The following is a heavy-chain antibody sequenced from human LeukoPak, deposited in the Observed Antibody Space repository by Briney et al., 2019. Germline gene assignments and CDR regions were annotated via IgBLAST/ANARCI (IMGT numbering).Heavy chain of an antibody. D-gene: IGHD6-19*01. CDR1: GDSVSSTRVI. V-gene: IGHV6-1*01. CDR3: ARDSSGWYYFDY. J-gene: IGHJ4*02. Sequence: SQTLSLTCAISGDSVSSTRVIWNWIRQSPSRGLEWLGRTYYRSKWYNDYAVFVKSRVTINSDTSKNQFSLQLNSVTPEDTAVYYCARDSSGWYYFDYWGQGALVTVSS. CDR2: TYYRSKWYN.